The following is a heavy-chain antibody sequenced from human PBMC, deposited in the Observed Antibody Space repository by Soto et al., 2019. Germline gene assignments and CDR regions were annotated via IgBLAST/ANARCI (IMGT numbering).Heavy chain of an antibody. CDR3: ARVPDR. V-gene: IGHV4-30-2*01. Sequence: PSETLSLTCAVSGGSISSGGYSWSWIRQPPGKGLEWIGYIYHSGSTYYNPSLKIRVTISVDRSKNQFSLKLSSVTAAETAVYYCARVPDRWGQGTLVTVSS. J-gene: IGHJ5*02. CDR1: GGSISSGGYS. CDR2: IYHSGST. D-gene: IGHD2-2*01.